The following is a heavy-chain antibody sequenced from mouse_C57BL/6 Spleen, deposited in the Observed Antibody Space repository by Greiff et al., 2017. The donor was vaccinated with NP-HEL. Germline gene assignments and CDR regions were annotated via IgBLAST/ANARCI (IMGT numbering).Heavy chain of an antibody. J-gene: IGHJ4*01. D-gene: IGHD1-1*01. V-gene: IGHV1-26*01. Sequence: VQLQQSGPELVKPGASVKISCKASGYTFTDYYMNWVKQSHGKSLEWIGDINPNNGGTSYNQKFKGKATLTVDKSSSTAYMELRSLTSEDSAVYYCARGRGNYYGSSYDYAMDYWGQGTSVTVSS. CDR1: GYTFTDYY. CDR2: INPNNGGT. CDR3: ARGRGNYYGSSYDYAMDY.